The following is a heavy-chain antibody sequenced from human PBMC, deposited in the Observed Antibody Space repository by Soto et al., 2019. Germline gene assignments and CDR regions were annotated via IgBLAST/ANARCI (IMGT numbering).Heavy chain of an antibody. V-gene: IGHV4-31*03. CDR2: IYYSGST. J-gene: IGHJ6*02. CDR3: ARDGGSYYDYYYYYGMDV. Sequence: SETLSLTCTVSGGSISSGGYYWSWIRQHPGKGLEWIGYIYYSGSTYYNPSLKSRVTISVDTSKNQFSLKLSSVTAADTAVYYCARDGGSYYDYYYYYGMDVWGQGTTVTVSS. CDR1: GGSISSGGYY. D-gene: IGHD1-26*01.